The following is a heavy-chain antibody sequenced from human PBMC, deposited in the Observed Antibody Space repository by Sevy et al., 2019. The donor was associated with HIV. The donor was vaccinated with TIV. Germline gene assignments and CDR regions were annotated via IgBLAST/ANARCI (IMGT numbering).Heavy chain of an antibody. Sequence: GGSLRLSCTASRFTFGDYYMSWIRQAPGKGLEWVSYISSGTTYTNYADSVKGRFTISRDNAKNSLFLQMNSLRAEDTAVYYCARAQQVTMLVVIGGLYFDLWGQGTLVTVSS. CDR3: ARAQQVTMLVVIGGLYFDL. CDR2: ISSGTTYT. J-gene: IGHJ4*02. V-gene: IGHV3-11*06. D-gene: IGHD2-8*01. CDR1: RFTFGDYY.